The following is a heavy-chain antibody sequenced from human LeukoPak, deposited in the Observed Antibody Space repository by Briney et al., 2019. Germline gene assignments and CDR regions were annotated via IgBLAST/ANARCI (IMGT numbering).Heavy chain of an antibody. CDR1: GGSISSYY. D-gene: IGHD2-15*01. CDR2: IYYSGST. CDR3: AREGRGYCSGGSCYYFDY. V-gene: IGHV4-59*01. Sequence: PSETRSLTCTVSGGSISSYYWSWIRQPPEKGVEWIGYIYYSGSTNYNPSLKSRVTISVDTSKNQFSLKLSSVTAADTAVYYCAREGRGYCSGGSCYYFDYWGQGTLVTVSS. J-gene: IGHJ4*02.